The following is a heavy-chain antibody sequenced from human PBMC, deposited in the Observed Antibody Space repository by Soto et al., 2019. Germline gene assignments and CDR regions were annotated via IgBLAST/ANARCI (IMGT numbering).Heavy chain of an antibody. CDR3: ARREYGMDV. CDR2: IFHIGHT. J-gene: IGHJ6*02. V-gene: IGHV4-4*02. CDR1: GGSITSSHW. Sequence: QVQLQESGPGLVKPSGTLSLTCVVSGGSITSSHWWSWVRQTPGKGLAWIGEIFHIGHTNYNPSLKGRVTISLDQSKNQFSLKMTSMTAADTAVFYCARREYGMDVWGQGTTVTVSS.